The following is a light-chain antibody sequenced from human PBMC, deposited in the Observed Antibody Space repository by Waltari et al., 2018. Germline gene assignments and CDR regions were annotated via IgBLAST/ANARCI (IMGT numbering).Light chain of an antibody. V-gene: IGKV3-20*01. CDR3: QQYGTSPRT. J-gene: IGKJ2*01. CDR2: GAS. CDR1: QRVRSND. Sequence: EIVLTQSPGTLSLSPGERATLSCRASQRVRSNDVAWYQQKPGQAPRLLIYGASSRATGIPDRFSGSGSGTDFILSISRLEAEDFAVYYCQQYGTSPRTFGQGTKL.